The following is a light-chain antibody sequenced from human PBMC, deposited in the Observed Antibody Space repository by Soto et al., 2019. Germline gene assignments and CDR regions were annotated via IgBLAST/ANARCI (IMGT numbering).Light chain of an antibody. CDR3: MQALQAPIS. J-gene: IGKJ5*01. CDR1: QSLLHSNGYNY. CDR2: LGS. Sequence: DLVMTQSPLSLPVTPGEPASISCRSSQSLLHSNGYNYLDWYLQKPGQSPQLLIYLGSNRASGVPDRFSGCGSGTDFTLKISRVEAEDVGVYYCMQALQAPISFGQGTRLE. V-gene: IGKV2-28*01.